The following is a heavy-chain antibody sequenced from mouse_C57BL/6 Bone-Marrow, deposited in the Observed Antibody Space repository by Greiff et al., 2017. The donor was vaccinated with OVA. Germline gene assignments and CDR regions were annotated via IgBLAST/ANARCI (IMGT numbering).Heavy chain of an antibody. Sequence: EVQLQQSGPELVKPGASVKIPCKASGYTFTDYNMDWVKQSHGKSLEWIGDINPNNGGTIYNQKFKGKATLTVDKSSSTAYMELRSLTSEDTAVYYCAIMVTTEAWFAYWGQGTLVTVSA. CDR2: INPNNGGT. V-gene: IGHV1-18*01. CDR3: AIMVTTEAWFAY. CDR1: GYTFTDYN. D-gene: IGHD2-2*01. J-gene: IGHJ3*01.